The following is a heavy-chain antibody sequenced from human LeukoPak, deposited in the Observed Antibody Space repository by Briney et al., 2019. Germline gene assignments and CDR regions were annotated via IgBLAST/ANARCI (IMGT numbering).Heavy chain of an antibody. CDR2: ISGSGGST. J-gene: IGHJ4*02. V-gene: IGHV3-23*01. Sequence: PGGSLRLSCAASGFTFSSYAMSWVRQAPGKGLEWVSAISGSGGSTYYADSVKGRFTISRDNSKNRLYLQMNSLRAEDTAVYYCARAKSSSWGFDYWGQGTLVTVSS. CDR1: GFTFSSYA. D-gene: IGHD6-13*01. CDR3: ARAKSSSWGFDY.